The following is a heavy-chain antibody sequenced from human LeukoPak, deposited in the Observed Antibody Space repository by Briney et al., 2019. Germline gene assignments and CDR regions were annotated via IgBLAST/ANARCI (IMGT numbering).Heavy chain of an antibody. D-gene: IGHD3-3*01. CDR2: INPTCGST. CDR3: ARVGIRFLEWLSPGGYYYMDV. V-gene: IGHV1-46*03. J-gene: IGHJ6*03. Sequence: ASVKVSCKASGYTFTSYYMHWVRQAPGQGHEWMGIINPTCGSTSYAQKFQGRVTMTRDTSTSTVYMELSSLRSEDTAVYYCARVGIRFLEWLSPGGYYYMDVWGKGTTVTVSS. CDR1: GYTFTSYY.